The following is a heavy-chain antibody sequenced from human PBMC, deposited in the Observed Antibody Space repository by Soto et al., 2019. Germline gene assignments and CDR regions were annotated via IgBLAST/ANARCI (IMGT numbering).Heavy chain of an antibody. D-gene: IGHD3-3*01. J-gene: IGHJ4*02. CDR1: GYTFSTYE. CDR3: ARGPRESGEWLLFDY. V-gene: IGHV1-8*01. CDR2: MNPDNGNT. Sequence: ASVKVSCKASGYTFSTYEINWVRRAAGQGPEWMGRMNPDNGNTGYAQKFQDRVTMTRNTSISTAYMELSSLRSDDTAVYYCARGPRESGEWLLFDYWGQGALVTVSS.